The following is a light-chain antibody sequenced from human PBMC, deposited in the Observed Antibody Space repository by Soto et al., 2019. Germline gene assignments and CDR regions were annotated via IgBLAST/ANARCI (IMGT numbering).Light chain of an antibody. J-gene: IGKJ2*01. CDR3: HQYYTPPYT. CDR2: WAS. CDR1: QSVLYSSNNKNY. Sequence: DIVMTQSPDSLAVSLGERATVNCKSSQSVLYSSNNKNYLAWYQQKRGQPPKVLIYWASTRESGVPDRFSGSGSRTDFTLTISRLQAEEVAVYYCHQYYTPPYTLGQGTKVEIK. V-gene: IGKV4-1*01.